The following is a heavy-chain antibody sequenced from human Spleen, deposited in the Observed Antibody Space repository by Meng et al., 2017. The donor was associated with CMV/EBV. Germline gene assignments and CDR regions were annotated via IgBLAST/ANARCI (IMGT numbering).Heavy chain of an antibody. CDR2: ISSSGSYI. CDR3: ARDLTQPLDY. V-gene: IGHV3-21*01. J-gene: IGHJ4*02. D-gene: IGHD1-14*01. CDR1: GFTYSSYS. Sequence: GESLKISCAASGFTYSSYSMNWVRQAPGKGLEWVSSISSSGSYIYYADSVKGRFTISRDNAKNSLYLQMNSLRAEDTAVYYCARDLTQPLDYWGQGTLVTVSS.